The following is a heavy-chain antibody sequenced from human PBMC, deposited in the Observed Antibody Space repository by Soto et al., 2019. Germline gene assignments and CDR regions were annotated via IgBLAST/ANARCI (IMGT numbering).Heavy chain of an antibody. CDR2: ISYDGSNK. J-gene: IGHJ4*02. D-gene: IGHD6-19*01. CDR3: AKDRDSSGWYPHLDY. V-gene: IGHV3-30*18. Sequence: GGSLRLSCAASGFTFSSYGMHWVRQAPGKGLEWVAVISYDGSNKYYADSVKGRFTISRDNSKNTLYLQMNSLRAEDTAVYYCAKDRDSSGWYPHLDYWGQGTLVTVSS. CDR1: GFTFSSYG.